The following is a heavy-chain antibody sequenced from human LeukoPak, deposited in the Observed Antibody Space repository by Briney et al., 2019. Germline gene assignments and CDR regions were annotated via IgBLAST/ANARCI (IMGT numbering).Heavy chain of an antibody. V-gene: IGHV3-23*01. CDR1: GSTFSSYA. CDR3: ATGEYSGYVGFDY. CDR2: ISGSGATT. D-gene: IGHD5-12*01. Sequence: PGGSLRLSCADSGSTFSSYAMSWVRQAPGKGLEWVSSISGSGATTHYADSVKGRFTISRDNSKNTLYLQMNSLRVEGTAVYYCATGEYSGYVGFDYWGQGTLVTVSS. J-gene: IGHJ4*02.